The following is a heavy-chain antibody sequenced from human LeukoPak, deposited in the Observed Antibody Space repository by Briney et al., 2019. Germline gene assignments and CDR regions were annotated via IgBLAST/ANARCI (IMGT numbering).Heavy chain of an antibody. CDR1: GFTFSSYW. J-gene: IGHJ4*02. CDR3: ARDTDYYDIRGLDY. D-gene: IGHD3-22*01. Sequence: PGGSLRLSCAASGFTFSSYWMHWVRQAPGKGLVWVSRINSDGSSTSYADSVKGRFTISRDNAKNSLYLQMNSLRAEDTAVYYCARDTDYYDIRGLDYWGQGTLVTVSS. CDR2: INSDGSST. V-gene: IGHV3-74*01.